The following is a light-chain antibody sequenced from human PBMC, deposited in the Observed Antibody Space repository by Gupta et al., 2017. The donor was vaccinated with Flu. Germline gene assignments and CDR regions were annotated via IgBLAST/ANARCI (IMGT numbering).Light chain of an antibody. J-gene: IGKJ4*01. CDR3: QQHFRHPLT. CDR2: AAD. Sequence: DIQLTQSPSFLSASVGDRVAITCRASQGVSSYLAWYQQTPGKAPKLLIFAADALQSGVPSRFRGSGSGTEFTLTISSLQPEDFATYFCQQHFRHPLTFGGGTTVEI. CDR1: QGVSSY. V-gene: IGKV1-9*01.